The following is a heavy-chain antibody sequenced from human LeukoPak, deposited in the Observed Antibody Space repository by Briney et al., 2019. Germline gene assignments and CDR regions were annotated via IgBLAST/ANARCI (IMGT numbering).Heavy chain of an antibody. CDR3: ARSMVRGVDGDYFDY. D-gene: IGHD3-10*01. CDR1: GYTFTGYY. V-gene: IGHV1-2*04. CDR2: INPNSGGT. J-gene: IGHJ4*02. Sequence: ASVKVSCKASGYTFTGYYMHWVRQAPGQGLEWMGWINPNSGGTNYAQKFQGWVTMTRDTSISTAYMELSRLRSDDTAVYYCARSMVRGVDGDYFDYWGQGTLVTVSS.